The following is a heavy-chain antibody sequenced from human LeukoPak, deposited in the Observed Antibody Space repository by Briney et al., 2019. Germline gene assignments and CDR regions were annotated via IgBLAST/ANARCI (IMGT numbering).Heavy chain of an antibody. J-gene: IGHJ4*02. V-gene: IGHV1-18*01. CDR2: ISAYNGNT. CDR1: GYTFTSYG. D-gene: IGHD2-21*02. CDR3: ARDRVLAYCGGDCNTPDY. Sequence: ASVKVSCKASGYTFTSYGISWVRQAPGQGLEWMGWISAYNGNTNYAQKLQGRVTMTTDTSTSTAYMELRSLRSDDTAVYYCARDRVLAYCGGDCNTPDYWGQGTLVTVSS.